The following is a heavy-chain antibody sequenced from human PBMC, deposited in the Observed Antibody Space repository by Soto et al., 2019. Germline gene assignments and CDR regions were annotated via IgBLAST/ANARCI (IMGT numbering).Heavy chain of an antibody. CDR1: GGSIRSNNW. V-gene: IGHV4-4*02. J-gene: IGHJ5*01. D-gene: IGHD1-26*01. Sequence: SETLSLTCAVSGGSIRSNNWWSWVRQPPGKGLEWIGEIFHSGSTNYNPSLKTRVTISVDKSKNQFSLKMSSVTAADTAVYYCGSVYPGSCSDSWGQGTLVTVSS. CDR3: GSVYPGSCSDS. CDR2: IFHSGST.